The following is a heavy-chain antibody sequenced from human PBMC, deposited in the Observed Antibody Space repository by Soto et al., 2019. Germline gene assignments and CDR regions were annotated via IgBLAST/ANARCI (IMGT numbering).Heavy chain of an antibody. V-gene: IGHV3-30*18. Sequence: RGSLRLSCAASGFTFSSYGMHFVRQAPGKGLEWVAVISYDGSNKYYADSVKGRFTISRDNSKNTLYLQMNSLRAEDTAVYYCAKGGPATAIYYYYYYGMDVWGQGTTVTVSS. CDR2: ISYDGSNK. CDR3: AKGGPATAIYYYYYYGMDV. CDR1: GFTFSSYG. J-gene: IGHJ6*02. D-gene: IGHD2-21*02.